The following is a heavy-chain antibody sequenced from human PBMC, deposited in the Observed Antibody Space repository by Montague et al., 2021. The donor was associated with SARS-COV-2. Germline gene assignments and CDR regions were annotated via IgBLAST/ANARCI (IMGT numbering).Heavy chain of an antibody. D-gene: IGHD3-22*01. Sequence: ETLSLTCTVSVGSISSTNCYWGWIRQPPGKALEWIGSIYYSGSTYYNPSLKSRVTMSVDTSENQFSLKLSSVTAADTAVYYCARDGFYYDRSGPSNFDYWGQGTLVTVSS. J-gene: IGHJ4*02. V-gene: IGHV4-39*07. CDR1: VGSISSTNCY. CDR2: IYYSGST. CDR3: ARDGFYYDRSGPSNFDY.